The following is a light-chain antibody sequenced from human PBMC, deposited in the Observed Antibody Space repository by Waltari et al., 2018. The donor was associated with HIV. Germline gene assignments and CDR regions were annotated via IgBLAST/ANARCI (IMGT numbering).Light chain of an antibody. Sequence: QSALTQPASLSGSPVQSITISCPGSSLDFGLSSFVFWYKHIPNTAPQRIIYGVNRRPPGVTSRFSASKSGDVASLTISGLHTEDEADYYCTSHTLTRILLFGGGTRLTVL. J-gene: IGLJ3*02. CDR1: SLDFGLSSF. V-gene: IGLV2-14*01. CDR2: GVN. CDR3: TSHTLTRILL.